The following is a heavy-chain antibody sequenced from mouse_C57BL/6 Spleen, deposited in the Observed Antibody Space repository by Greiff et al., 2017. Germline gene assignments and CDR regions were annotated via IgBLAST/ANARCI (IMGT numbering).Heavy chain of an antibody. D-gene: IGHD2-5*01. J-gene: IGHJ3*01. CDR3: ARVNSNYDAY. CDR2: IDPSDSYT. V-gene: IGHV1-50*01. CDR1: GYTFTSYW. Sequence: QVQLQQSGAELVKPGASVKLSCKASGYTFTSYWMQWVKQRPGQGLEWIGEIDPSDSYTNYNQKFKGKATLTVDTSSSTAYMQLSSLTSEDSAVYYCARVNSNYDAYWGQGTLVTVSA.